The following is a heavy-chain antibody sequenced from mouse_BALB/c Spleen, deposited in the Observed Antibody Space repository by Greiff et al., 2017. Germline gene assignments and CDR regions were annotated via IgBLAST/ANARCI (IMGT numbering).Heavy chain of an antibody. Sequence: VQLQESGPSLVKPSQTLSLSCSVTGDSITSCYWNWIRKFPGNKLEYMGYISYSGSTYYNPSLNSRISITRDTSKNQYYLQLNSVTTEDTATYYCARSDGYLYAMDYWGQGTSVTVSS. CDR2: ISYSGST. CDR1: GDSITSCY. V-gene: IGHV3-8*02. J-gene: IGHJ4*01. D-gene: IGHD2-3*01. CDR3: ARSDGYLYAMDY.